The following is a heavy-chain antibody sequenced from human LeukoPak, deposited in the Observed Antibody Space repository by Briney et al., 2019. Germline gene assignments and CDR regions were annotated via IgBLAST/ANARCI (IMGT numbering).Heavy chain of an antibody. CDR2: ISYNGNNK. CDR1: GYTFTHYG. J-gene: IGHJ4*02. CDR3: ARDRGPIGY. Sequence: GRSLRLSCVISGYTFTHYGFHWVRQAPGKALEWVAYISYNGNNKYEDSVKGRFTISRDNAKNSLYLQMNSLRAEDTAVYYCARDRGPIGYWGQGTLVTVSS. V-gene: IGHV3-30*03.